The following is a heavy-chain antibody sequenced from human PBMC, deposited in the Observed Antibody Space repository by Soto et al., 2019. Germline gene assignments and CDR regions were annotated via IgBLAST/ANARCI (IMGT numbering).Heavy chain of an antibody. CDR3: AKNLWFEELSPVDC. CDR2: VSGSGGST. V-gene: IGHV3-23*01. J-gene: IGHJ4*02. D-gene: IGHD3-10*01. CDR1: GFSFSTHA. Sequence: EVHLLESGGGLVQPGGSLRLSCAASGFSFSTHAMSWVRQAPGKGLEWVSGVSGSGGSTYYADSVKGRFTISRDNSENTLYLQMNSLRAEDTAGYYRAKNLWFEELSPVDCWGQGTLVTVSS.